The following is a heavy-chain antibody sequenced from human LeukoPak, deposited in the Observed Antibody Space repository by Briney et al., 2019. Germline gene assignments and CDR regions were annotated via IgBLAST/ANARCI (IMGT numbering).Heavy chain of an antibody. V-gene: IGHV4-39*07. J-gene: IGHJ5*02. D-gene: IGHD2-2*01. Sequence: SETLSLTCTVSGGSISSSSYYWGWIRRPPGKGLEWIGSIYYSGSTYYNPSLKSRVTISVDTSKNQFSLKLSSVTAADTAVYYCARARIVVVPAAIRHNWFDPWGQGTLVTVSS. CDR2: IYYSGST. CDR3: ARARIVVVPAAIRHNWFDP. CDR1: GGSISSSSYY.